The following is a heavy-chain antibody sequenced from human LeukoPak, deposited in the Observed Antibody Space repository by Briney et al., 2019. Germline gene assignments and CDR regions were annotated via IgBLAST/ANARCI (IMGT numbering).Heavy chain of an antibody. CDR1: GGSFSGYY. CDR3: AXXXXGSGSYTNWFDP. CDR2: INHSGST. J-gene: IGHJ5*02. V-gene: IGHV4-34*01. D-gene: IGHD3-10*01. Sequence: SETLSLTCAVYGGSFSGYYWSWIRQSPGKGLEWIGEINHSGSTNYNPSLKSRVTISVDTSKNQFSLKLSSVTAADTAVYYCAXXXXGSGSYTNWFDPWGQGTLVTVSS.